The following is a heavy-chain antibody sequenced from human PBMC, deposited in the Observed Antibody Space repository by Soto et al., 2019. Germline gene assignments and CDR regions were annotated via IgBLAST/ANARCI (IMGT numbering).Heavy chain of an antibody. CDR1: GDSISTFY. J-gene: IGHJ4*02. CDR3: ARGRTVRNYADHISDYFYFFEY. CDR2: VYYTGST. Sequence: PSETLSLTCTVSGDSISTFYWGWMRQAPGKELEWIGYVYYTGSTNYNPSLKSRVTISVDRSKNQFSLKLTSANAADTAVYYCARGRTVRNYADHISDYFYFFEYWGQGTQVSVS. V-gene: IGHV4-59*01. D-gene: IGHD3-22*01.